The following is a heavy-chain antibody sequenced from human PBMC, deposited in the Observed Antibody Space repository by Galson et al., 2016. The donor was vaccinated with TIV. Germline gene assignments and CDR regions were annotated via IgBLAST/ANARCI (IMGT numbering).Heavy chain of an antibody. V-gene: IGHV4-61*05. Sequence: ETLSLTCTVSGGSITDISYYWGWIRQSPGKGLEWVASISHSGNTYYNPSLNSRVAILVDTSKNEFSLRLTSIIAADTAIYYCVLEAYMYGWDSWGQGALVSVSS. CDR3: VLEAYMYGWDS. J-gene: IGHJ4*02. D-gene: IGHD5-18*01. CDR1: GGSITDISYY. CDR2: ISHSGNT.